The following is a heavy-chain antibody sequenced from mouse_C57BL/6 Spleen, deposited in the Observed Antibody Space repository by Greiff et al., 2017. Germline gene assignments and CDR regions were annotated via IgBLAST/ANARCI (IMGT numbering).Heavy chain of an antibody. CDR2: ILPGSGST. V-gene: IGHV1-9*01. D-gene: IGHD2-4*01. Sequence: QVQLQQSGAELMKPGASVKLSCKATGYTFTGYWIEWVKQRPGHGLEWIGEILPGSGSTNYNEKFKGKATFTADTSSNTAYMQLSSLTTEDSAIYYCARSPPYYDYDAGWAMDDWGQGTSVTVSS. CDR1: GYTFTGYW. CDR3: ARSPPYYDYDAGWAMDD. J-gene: IGHJ4*01.